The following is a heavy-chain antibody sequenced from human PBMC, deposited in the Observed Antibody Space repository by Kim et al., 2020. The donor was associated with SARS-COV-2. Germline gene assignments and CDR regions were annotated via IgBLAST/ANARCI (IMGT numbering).Heavy chain of an antibody. CDR3: AALTGAGTLVRRSYFDY. V-gene: IGHV4-34*01. Sequence: SETLSLTAVYGGSFSGYYWSWIRQPPGKGLEWIGEINHSGSTNYNPSLKSRVTISVDTSKNQFSLKLSSVTAADTAVYYCAALTGAGTLVRRSYFDYWGQGTLVTVSS. D-gene: IGHD6-19*01. CDR2: INHSGST. CDR1: GGSFSGYY. J-gene: IGHJ4*02.